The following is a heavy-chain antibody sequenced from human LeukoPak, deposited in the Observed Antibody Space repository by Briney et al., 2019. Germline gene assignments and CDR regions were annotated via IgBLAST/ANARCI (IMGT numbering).Heavy chain of an antibody. CDR3: APAGKGGYEVTPFDY. CDR2: INPDSGGT. J-gene: IGHJ4*02. V-gene: IGHV1-2*02. CDR1: GYTFTDYY. Sequence: ASVKVSCKASGYTFTDYYMHWVRQAPGQGLEWMAWINPDSGGTNYAQKFQGRVSVTRDTSISTAYMELSRLRSDDTAVYYCAPAGKGGYEVTPFDYWGQGTLITVSS. D-gene: IGHD5-12*01.